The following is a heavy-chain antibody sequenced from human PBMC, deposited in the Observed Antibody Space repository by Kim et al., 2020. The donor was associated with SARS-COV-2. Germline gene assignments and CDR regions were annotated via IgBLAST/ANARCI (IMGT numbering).Heavy chain of an antibody. Sequence: SETLSLTCAVYGGSFSGYYWSWIRQPPGKGLEWIGEINHSGSTNYNPSLKSRVTISVDTSKNQFSLKLSSVTAADTAVYYCARGRGSSSWYTVPGRWFDPWGQGTLVTVSS. CDR3: ARGRGSSSWYTVPGRWFDP. CDR1: GGSFSGYY. D-gene: IGHD6-13*01. V-gene: IGHV4-34*01. J-gene: IGHJ5*02. CDR2: INHSGST.